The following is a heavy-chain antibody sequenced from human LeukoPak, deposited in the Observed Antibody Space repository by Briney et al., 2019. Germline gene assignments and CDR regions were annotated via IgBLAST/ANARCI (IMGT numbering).Heavy chain of an antibody. CDR1: GFTFSSND. J-gene: IGHJ4*02. CDR3: ARDRGPRTGFMVREAYDY. CDR2: IYSGGRT. D-gene: IGHD3-10*01. Sequence: GGSLRLSCAASGFTFSSNDMSWVRQAPGKGLEWVSVIYSGGRTFYADSVKGRFTISRDNSKNTLYLQMNSLRAEDTAVYYCARDRGPRTGFMVREAYDYWGQGTLVTVSS. V-gene: IGHV3-53*01.